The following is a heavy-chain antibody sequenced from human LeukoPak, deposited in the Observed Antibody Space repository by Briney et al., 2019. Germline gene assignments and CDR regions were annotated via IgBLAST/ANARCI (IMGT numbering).Heavy chain of an antibody. Sequence: GGSLRLSCVASGFTFSSYSTTWVRQAPGKGLEWVSYISSSLSTIYYADSVKGRFTISRDNAKNSLYLQINSLRDGDTAVYYCARCYPYSSGWDDAFDIWGQGTMVTVSS. CDR2: ISSSLSTI. D-gene: IGHD6-19*01. J-gene: IGHJ3*02. CDR3: ARCYPYSSGWDDAFDI. V-gene: IGHV3-48*02. CDR1: GFTFSSYS.